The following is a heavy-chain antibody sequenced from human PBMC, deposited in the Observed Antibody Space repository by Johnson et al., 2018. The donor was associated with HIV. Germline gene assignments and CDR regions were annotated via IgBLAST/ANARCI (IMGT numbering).Heavy chain of an antibody. J-gene: IGHJ3*02. CDR2: ISFDESNY. V-gene: IGHV3-30-3*01. CDR3: VNGAFKTWIQLWATWGAYDAFDI. Sequence: QVQLVESGGGVVQPGRSLRLSCTASGFTFSNYAMHWVRQAPGKGLEWVAVISFDESNYYYADSVKGRFIISRDNAKNSLYLQMNSLRAEDTAVYYCVNGAFKTWIQLWATWGAYDAFDIWGQGTMVTVSS. D-gene: IGHD5-18*01. CDR1: GFTFSNYA.